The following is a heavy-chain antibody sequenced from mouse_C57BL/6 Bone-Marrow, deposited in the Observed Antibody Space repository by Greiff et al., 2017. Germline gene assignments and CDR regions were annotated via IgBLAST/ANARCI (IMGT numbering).Heavy chain of an antibody. CDR2: IWGGGST. J-gene: IGHJ3*01. CDR3: AKHVGDYYDSSPFAY. CDR1: GFSFTSYG. Sequence: VMLVESGPGLVAPSQSLSITCTVSGFSFTSYGVDWVRQPPGKGLEWLGVIWGGGSTTYNSAIMSRQRISKDNSKSQVFLKMNSLQTDDTAMYYCAKHVGDYYDSSPFAYWGQGTLVTVSA. V-gene: IGHV2-9*01. D-gene: IGHD1-1*01.